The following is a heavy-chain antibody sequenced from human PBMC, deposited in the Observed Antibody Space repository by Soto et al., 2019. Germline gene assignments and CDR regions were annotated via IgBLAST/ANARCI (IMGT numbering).Heavy chain of an antibody. J-gene: IGHJ6*02. CDR3: AREVGYYDSSGPPGMDV. Sequence: PGGSLRLSCAASGFTFSDYYMSWIRQAPGKGLEWVSYISSSSSYTNYADSVKGRFTISRDNAKNSLYLQMNSLRAEDTAVYYCAREVGYYDSSGPPGMDVWGQGTTVTVSS. CDR1: GFTFSDYY. D-gene: IGHD3-22*01. CDR2: ISSSSSYT. V-gene: IGHV3-11*05.